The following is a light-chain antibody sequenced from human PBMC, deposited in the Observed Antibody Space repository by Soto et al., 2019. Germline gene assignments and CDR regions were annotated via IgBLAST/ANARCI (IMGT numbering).Light chain of an antibody. Sequence: QYALTQPASVSGSPGQSITISCTGTSSDVGGYNYVSWYQQHPGKAPKLMIYEVSNRPSGVSNRFSGPKSGNTASLTISGLQAEDEADYYCSSYTSSSTPYVFGTGTKLTVL. CDR3: SSYTSSSTPYV. CDR2: EVS. CDR1: SSDVGGYNY. V-gene: IGLV2-14*01. J-gene: IGLJ1*01.